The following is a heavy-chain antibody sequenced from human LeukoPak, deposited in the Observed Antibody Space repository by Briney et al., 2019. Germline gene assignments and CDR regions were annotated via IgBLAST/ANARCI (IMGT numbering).Heavy chain of an antibody. V-gene: IGHV3-23*01. CDR1: GFTFSSYA. J-gene: IGHJ4*02. CDR2: ISGSGGST. CDR3: AKDITMIVMYYFDY. Sequence: PGGSLRLSCAASGFTFSSYAMSWVRQAPGKGLEWVSAISGSGGSTYYADSVKGRFTISRGNSKNTLYLQMNSLRAEDTAVYYCAKDITMIVMYYFDYWGQGTLVTVSS. D-gene: IGHD3-22*01.